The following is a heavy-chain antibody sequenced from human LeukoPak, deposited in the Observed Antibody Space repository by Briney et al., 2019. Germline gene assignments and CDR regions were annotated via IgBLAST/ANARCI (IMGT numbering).Heavy chain of an antibody. CDR3: ARRRGRHGSGSYYAFDI. CDR2: IYYSGST. D-gene: IGHD3-10*01. CDR1: GCSISSYY. V-gene: IGHV4-59*08. Sequence: SGTLSLTCPVSGCSISSYYWSWIRQPPGKGLDGIGHIYYSGSTNYNPSLKSRVTISVDTTKNQCYLKLSSVTAADTAVYYCARRRGRHGSGSYYAFDIWGQGTMVTVSS. J-gene: IGHJ3*02.